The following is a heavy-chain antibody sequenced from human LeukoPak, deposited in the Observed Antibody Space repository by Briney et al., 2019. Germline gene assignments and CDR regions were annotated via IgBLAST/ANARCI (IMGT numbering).Heavy chain of an antibody. J-gene: IGHJ3*02. Sequence: SVKVSCKASGGTFSSYAISWVRQAPGQGLEWMGGIIPIFGTANYAQKFQGRVTMTGDSSTSTVYMELSSLRSDDTAVYYCARGGAVFAGEAFDIWGQGTMVTVSS. V-gene: IGHV1-69*01. CDR3: ARGGAVFAGEAFDI. CDR1: GGTFSSYA. CDR2: IIPIFGTA. D-gene: IGHD3-10*01.